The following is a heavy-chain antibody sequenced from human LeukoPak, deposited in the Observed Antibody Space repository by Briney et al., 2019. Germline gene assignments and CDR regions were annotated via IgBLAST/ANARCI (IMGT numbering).Heavy chain of an antibody. CDR3: ARAGSSSSHFYY. Sequence: SQTLSLTCTVSGGSISRGGYYWGWVRQHPGKGLEWIGYSHDSGKTYYNPSLESRVTVSLDTSKNQFSLTLSSVTAADTAVYYCARAGSSSSHFYYSGQGTLVTVSS. D-gene: IGHD6-6*01. V-gene: IGHV4-31*03. CDR1: GGSISRGGYY. J-gene: IGHJ4*02. CDR2: SHDSGKT.